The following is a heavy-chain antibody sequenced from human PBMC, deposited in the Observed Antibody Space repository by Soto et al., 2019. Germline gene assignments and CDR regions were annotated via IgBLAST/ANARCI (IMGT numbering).Heavy chain of an antibody. V-gene: IGHV3-30*18. CDR1: GFTFNSYA. Sequence: QVQLVESGGDVVQPGRSLRLSCAASGFTFNSYAMHWVRQAPGKGLEWVSLISYDGSHKYYADSVKGRFTISRMNSNNTLYLQMDSLRPEDTAVYSCAKASVGNCSSTGCNGVDSWGQGTLVTVSS. CDR2: ISYDGSHK. CDR3: AKASVGNCSSTGCNGVDS. J-gene: IGHJ4*02. D-gene: IGHD2-2*01.